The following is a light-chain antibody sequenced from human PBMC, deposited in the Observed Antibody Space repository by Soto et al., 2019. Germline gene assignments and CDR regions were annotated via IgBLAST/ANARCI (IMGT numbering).Light chain of an antibody. V-gene: IGKV1-5*01. Sequence: DIQMTQSPSTLSASVGDRVPITCRASQSISSWLAWYQPKPGKAPNLLIYDASSLESGVPSRFSGSGSGTEFTLTIRSLKPDDFATYYCQQYNSYWTFGQGTKVDIK. J-gene: IGKJ1*01. CDR2: DAS. CDR3: QQYNSYWT. CDR1: QSISSW.